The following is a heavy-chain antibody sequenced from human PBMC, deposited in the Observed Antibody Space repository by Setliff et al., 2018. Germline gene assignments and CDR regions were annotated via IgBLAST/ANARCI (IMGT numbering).Heavy chain of an antibody. V-gene: IGHV3-23*01. CDR2: ISGSGGST. D-gene: IGHD6-19*01. Sequence: LRLSCAASGFTFSSYAMSWVRQAPGKGLEWVSAISGSGGSTYYADSVKGRFTISRDNSKNTLYLQMNSLRAEDTAVYYCAKLRGGWYALYSFDYWGRGTLVTVSS. J-gene: IGHJ4*02. CDR3: AKLRGGWYALYSFDY. CDR1: GFTFSSYA.